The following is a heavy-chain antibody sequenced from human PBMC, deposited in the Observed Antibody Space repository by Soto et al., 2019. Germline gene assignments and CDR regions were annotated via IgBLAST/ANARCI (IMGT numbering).Heavy chain of an antibody. CDR1: GYTFTSYG. Sequence: LVKVSCKASGYTFTSYGISWVRQAPGQGLEWMGGITPIFGTANYAQKFQGRVTITADESTSTAYMELSSLRSEDTAVYYCARDSSGIDSDPWGKGPLVTVSS. J-gene: IGHJ5*02. CDR3: ARDSSGIDSDP. CDR2: ITPIFGTA. D-gene: IGHD6-13*01. V-gene: IGHV1-69*13.